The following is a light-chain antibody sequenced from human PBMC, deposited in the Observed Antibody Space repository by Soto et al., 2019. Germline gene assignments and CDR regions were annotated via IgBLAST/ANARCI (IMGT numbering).Light chain of an antibody. J-gene: IGKJ3*01. CDR1: QGISSY. Sequence: DIHVTHSPRFLSASVGDRVTITCRASQGISSYLAWYQQKPGKAPKLLIYAASTLQSGVPSRFSGSGSGTEFTLTISSLQPEEFATYYCQRLNSYPITFGQGSKVDN. V-gene: IGKV1-9*01. CDR3: QRLNSYPIT. CDR2: AAS.